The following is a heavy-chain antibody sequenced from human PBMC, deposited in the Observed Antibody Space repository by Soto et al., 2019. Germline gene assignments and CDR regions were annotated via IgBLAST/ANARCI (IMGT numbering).Heavy chain of an antibody. J-gene: IGHJ3*02. V-gene: IGHV3-7*01. Sequence: EVQLVESGGGLVQPGGSLRLSWAASGFTLSDYWMSWVRQAPGKGLEWVANIKQDGSEIYYVVSVKGRFTISRDNAKNSLFLQMNSLRAEDTAVYYCLITTSAFDIWGQGTLVTVSS. CDR1: GFTLSDYW. CDR3: LITTSAFDI. CDR2: IKQDGSEI. D-gene: IGHD4-4*01.